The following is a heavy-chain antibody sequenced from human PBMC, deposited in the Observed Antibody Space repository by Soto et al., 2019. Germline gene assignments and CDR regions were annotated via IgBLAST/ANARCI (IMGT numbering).Heavy chain of an antibody. CDR2: ISYDGSNK. CDR1: GFTFSSYA. D-gene: IGHD2-2*01. Sequence: QVQLVESGGGVVQPGRSLRLSCAASGFTFSSYAMHWVRQAPGKGLEWVAVISYDGSNKYYADSVKGRLTISRDNYKNRLELQMNGLRAEDRAVYYWARDLAAMYYFDYWGQGTLVTVSS. CDR3: ARDLAAMYYFDY. V-gene: IGHV3-30-3*01. J-gene: IGHJ4*02.